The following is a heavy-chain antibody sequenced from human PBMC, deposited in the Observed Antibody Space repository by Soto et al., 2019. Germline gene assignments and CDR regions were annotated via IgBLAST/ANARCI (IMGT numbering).Heavy chain of an antibody. D-gene: IGHD5-12*01. Sequence: SETLSLTCAVYGGSFSGYYWSWIRQPPGKGLEWIGEINHSGSTNYNPSHKSRVTISVDTSKIQFSLNLSSVSAADTAVYYCARLLRGDSGYALDYWGQGTLVTVSS. CDR1: GGSFSGYY. J-gene: IGHJ4*02. CDR2: INHSGST. CDR3: ARLLRGDSGYALDY. V-gene: IGHV4-34*01.